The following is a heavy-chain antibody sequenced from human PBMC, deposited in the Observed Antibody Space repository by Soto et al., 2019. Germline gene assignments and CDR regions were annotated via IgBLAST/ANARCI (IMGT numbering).Heavy chain of an antibody. Sequence: GASVKVSCKASGGTFSSYTISWVRQAPGQGLEWMGRIIPILGIANYAQKFQGRVTITADKSTSTAYMELSSLRSEDTAVYYCARDGGDSYGSHYYYYGMDVWDQGTTVTVSS. D-gene: IGHD5-18*01. CDR1: GGTFSSYT. CDR3: ARDGGDSYGSHYYYYGMDV. V-gene: IGHV1-69*04. CDR2: IIPILGIA. J-gene: IGHJ6*02.